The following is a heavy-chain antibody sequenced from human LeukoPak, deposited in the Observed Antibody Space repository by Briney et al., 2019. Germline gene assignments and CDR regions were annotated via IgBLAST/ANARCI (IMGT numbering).Heavy chain of an antibody. CDR3: AKGLRITMVRGVTLFDY. V-gene: IGHV3-23*01. D-gene: IGHD3-10*01. J-gene: IGHJ4*02. Sequence: GGSLRLSCAASGFTFSSYAMSWVRQAPGKGLEWVSAISGSGGSTYYADSVKGRFTISRDNSKNTLYLQMNSLRAEDTAVYYCAKGLRITMVRGVTLFDYWGQGTLVTVSS. CDR2: ISGSGGST. CDR1: GFTFSSYA.